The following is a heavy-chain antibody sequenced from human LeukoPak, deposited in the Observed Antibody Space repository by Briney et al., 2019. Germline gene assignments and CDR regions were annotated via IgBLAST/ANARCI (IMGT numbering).Heavy chain of an antibody. J-gene: IGHJ3*02. CDR2: ISSSGSTI. Sequence: GGSLRLSCAASGFTFGDYYMSWIRQAPWKGLEWVLSISSSGSTIYYADSVKGRFTISRDNAKNSLYLQMNSLRAEDTAVYYCAYHYYDSSGYPRRDAFDIWGQGTMVTVSS. CDR3: AYHYYDSSGYPRRDAFDI. V-gene: IGHV3-11*01. D-gene: IGHD3-22*01. CDR1: GFTFGDYY.